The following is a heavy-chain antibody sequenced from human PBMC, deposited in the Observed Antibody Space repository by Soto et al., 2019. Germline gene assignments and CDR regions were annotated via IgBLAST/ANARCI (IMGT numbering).Heavy chain of an antibody. V-gene: IGHV1-18*01. CDR2: IGAYNGNT. J-gene: IGHJ4*02. CDR3: ARDLDGSGSYYTDY. CDR1: GYAFSHFG. Sequence: ASVKVSCKASGYAFSHFGFSWVRQAPGQGLEWMGRIGAYNGNTNYAQQLQGRVTMTTDTSTSTAYMELRSLRSDDTAVYFCARDLDGSGSYYTDYWGQGTLVTVSS. D-gene: IGHD3-10*01.